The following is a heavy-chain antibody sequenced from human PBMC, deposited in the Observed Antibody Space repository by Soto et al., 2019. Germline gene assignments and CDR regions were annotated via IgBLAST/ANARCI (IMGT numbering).Heavy chain of an antibody. J-gene: IGHJ4*02. CDR2: IYGTDTT. D-gene: IGHD3-10*01. V-gene: IGHV3-53*02. CDR1: GFSVSANN. CDR3: VRGGFD. Sequence: EVRLVETGGDLIQPGGSLRLSCAASGFSVSANNMNWVRQAPGKGLAWVSIIYGTDTTSYADSVRGRFTVSRDNSKNTVYLQMDSLRSEDTALYHCVRGGFDWGQGTLVTVSS.